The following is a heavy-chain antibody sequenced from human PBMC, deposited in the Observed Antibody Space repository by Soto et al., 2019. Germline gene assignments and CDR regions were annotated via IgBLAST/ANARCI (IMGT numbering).Heavy chain of an antibody. CDR3: ARRRIVPTTNFDY. CDR2: IFHTGAT. J-gene: IGHJ4*02. V-gene: IGHV4-39*01. D-gene: IGHD1-26*01. Sequence: SETLSLTCTVSGDSISSSSFYWGWIRQPPGKGLEWIGHIFHTGATYQNPTLKSRLRMSVDTSKNQFSLDLSSVTATDTAVYYCARRRIVPTTNFDYWGQGTLVTVSS. CDR1: GDSISSSSFY.